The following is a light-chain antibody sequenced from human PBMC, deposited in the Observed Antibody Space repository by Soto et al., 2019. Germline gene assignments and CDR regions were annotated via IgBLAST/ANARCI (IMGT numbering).Light chain of an antibody. CDR3: GTWDSSLSAGV. CDR2: DNN. J-gene: IGLJ3*02. V-gene: IGLV1-51*01. CDR1: SSNIGTNY. Sequence: QSVLTQPPSVSAAPGQKGTISCSGSSSNIGTNYVSWYQQLPGTAPKLLIYDNNKRPSGIPDRFSGSKSGTSATLGITGLQTGDEADYYCGTWDSSLSAGVFGGGTKLTVL.